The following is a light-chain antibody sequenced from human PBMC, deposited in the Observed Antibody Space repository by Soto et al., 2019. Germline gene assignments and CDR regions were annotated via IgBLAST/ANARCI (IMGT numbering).Light chain of an antibody. CDR3: SSYTSSSTYV. CDR1: ISDVGGYNY. Sequence: QSVLTQPASVSGSPGQSITISCTGTISDVGGYNYVSWYQQHPGKAPKLMIFDVSNRPSRVSNRFSGSKSGYTASLTISGLQAEDEADYYCSSYTSSSTYVFGTGTKVTVL. V-gene: IGLV2-14*03. J-gene: IGLJ1*01. CDR2: DVS.